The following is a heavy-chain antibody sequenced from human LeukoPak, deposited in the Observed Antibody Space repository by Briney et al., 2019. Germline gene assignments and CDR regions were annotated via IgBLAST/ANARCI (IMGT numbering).Heavy chain of an antibody. J-gene: IGHJ5*02. CDR2: ISYNWSN. CDR3: TRGERLGPDS. Sequence: PSETLSLTCTVSGASITTDYWSWIRQSPGKGLEWIGYISYNWSNNYNPSLKSRGTISVDTSKTQLSLTLTSVTAADTAVYYCTRGERLGPDSWGQGTLVTVSS. V-gene: IGHV4-59*01. D-gene: IGHD6-19*01. CDR1: GASITTDY.